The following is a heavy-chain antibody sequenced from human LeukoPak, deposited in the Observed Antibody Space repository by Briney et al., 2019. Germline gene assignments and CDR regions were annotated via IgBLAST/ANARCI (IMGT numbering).Heavy chain of an antibody. D-gene: IGHD3-9*01. CDR2: IYTSGST. V-gene: IGHV4-4*07. J-gene: IGHJ5*02. Sequence: SETLSLTCTVSGGSISSYYWSWIRQPAGKGLEWIGRIYTSGSTNYNPSLKSRVTISVDTSKNQFSLKLSSVTAADTAVYYCARDGWYFDWYNWFDPWGQGTLVTVSS. CDR3: ARDGWYFDWYNWFDP. CDR1: GGSISSYY.